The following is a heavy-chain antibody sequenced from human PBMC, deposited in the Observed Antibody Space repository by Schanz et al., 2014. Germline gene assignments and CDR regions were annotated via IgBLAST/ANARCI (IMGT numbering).Heavy chain of an antibody. CDR1: TFTFDHYA. Sequence: EVQLLESGGGLVQPGGSLRLSCSASTFTFDHYAMTWVRQAPGKGLEWVAAVSSRSDEIKYADSVRGRFTISRDNSKSTLYLQMSSLRAEDTAVYYCAKGRFGELSAFDIWGQGTMVTVSS. CDR3: AKGRFGELSAFDI. J-gene: IGHJ3*02. V-gene: IGHV3-23*05. CDR2: VSSRSDEI. D-gene: IGHD3-10*01.